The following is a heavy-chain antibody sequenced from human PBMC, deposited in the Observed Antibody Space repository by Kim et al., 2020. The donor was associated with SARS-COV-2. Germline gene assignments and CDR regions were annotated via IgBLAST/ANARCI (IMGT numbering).Heavy chain of an antibody. D-gene: IGHD2-21*02. J-gene: IGHJ5*02. CDR1: AGSISDYY. V-gene: IGHV4-59*08. CDR3: ARHTATGHNWFDP. Sequence: SETLSLTCIVSAGSISDYYWSWIRQPPGKGLEWTGYIYYSGGTNYNPSLKSRVTISVDTSKNQFSLKLSSVTAADTAVYDCARHTATGHNWFDPWGQGT. CDR2: IYYSGGT.